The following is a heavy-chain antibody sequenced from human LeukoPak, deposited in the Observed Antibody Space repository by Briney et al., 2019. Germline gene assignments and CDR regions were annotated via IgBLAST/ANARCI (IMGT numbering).Heavy chain of an antibody. Sequence: ASVKVSCKASGYTFTGYYMHWVRQAPGQGLEWMGRINPNSGGTNYAQKFQGRVTMTRDTSISTAYMELSRLRSDDTAVYYCAREGDSWSGSDYWGQGTLVTVSS. CDR1: GYTFTGYY. D-gene: IGHD3-3*01. J-gene: IGHJ4*02. CDR3: AREGDSWSGSDY. V-gene: IGHV1-2*06. CDR2: INPNSGGT.